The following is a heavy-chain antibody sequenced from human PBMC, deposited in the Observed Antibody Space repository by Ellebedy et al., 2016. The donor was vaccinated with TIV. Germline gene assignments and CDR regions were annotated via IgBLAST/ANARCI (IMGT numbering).Heavy chain of an antibody. CDR3: AGNRKNWNPYYYGMDV. D-gene: IGHD1-1*01. V-gene: IGHV1-18*01. Sequence: ASVKVSCXASGYTFTSYGISWVRQAPGQGLEWMGWISAYNGNTNYAQKLQGRVTMTTDTSTSTAYMELRSLRSDDTAVYYCAGNRKNWNPYYYGMDVWGQGTTVTVSS. CDR2: ISAYNGNT. CDR1: GYTFTSYG. J-gene: IGHJ6*02.